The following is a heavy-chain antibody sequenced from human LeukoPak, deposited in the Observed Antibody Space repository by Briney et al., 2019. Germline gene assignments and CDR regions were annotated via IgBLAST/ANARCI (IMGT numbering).Heavy chain of an antibody. CDR2: IYYSGST. Sequence: KPSETLSLTCTVSGGSISSYYWSWIRQPPGKGLEWIGYIYYSGSTNYNPSLKSRVTISVDTSKNQFSLKLSSVTAADTAVYYCARDRPGAAGMWDWYFDLWGRGTLVTVSS. V-gene: IGHV4-59*01. CDR3: ARDRPGAAGMWDWYFDL. CDR1: GGSISSYY. D-gene: IGHD6-19*01. J-gene: IGHJ2*01.